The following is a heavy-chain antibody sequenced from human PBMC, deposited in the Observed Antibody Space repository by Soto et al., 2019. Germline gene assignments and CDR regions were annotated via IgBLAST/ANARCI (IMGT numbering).Heavy chain of an antibody. Sequence: QVQLQESGPGLVKPSETLSLTCTVSGASISSNIYYWGWIRQPPGKGLEWIGSIYYTGNTFYNPSLKSRVILSVDTSENQFSLRLFSVTAADTAVYYCARHSHEDHGDPNWFDPWGQGTLVTVSS. D-gene: IGHD4-17*01. CDR2: IYYTGNT. CDR1: GASISSNIYY. CDR3: ARHSHEDHGDPNWFDP. J-gene: IGHJ5*02. V-gene: IGHV4-39*01.